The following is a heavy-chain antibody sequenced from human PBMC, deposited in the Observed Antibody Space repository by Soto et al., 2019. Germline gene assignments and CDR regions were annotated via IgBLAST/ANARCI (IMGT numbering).Heavy chain of an antibody. D-gene: IGHD6-19*01. CDR1: GFSFSSYG. CDR2: IWYDGSNK. V-gene: IGHV3-33*01. J-gene: IGHJ6*02. Sequence: SLRLSCAASGFSFSSYGMHWVRQAPGKGLEWVAVIWYDGSNKYYADSVKGRFTISRDNSKNTLYLQMNSLRAEDTAVYYCARVRVEVAEYYYYYYGMDVWGQGTTVTVSS. CDR3: ARVRVEVAEYYYYYYGMDV.